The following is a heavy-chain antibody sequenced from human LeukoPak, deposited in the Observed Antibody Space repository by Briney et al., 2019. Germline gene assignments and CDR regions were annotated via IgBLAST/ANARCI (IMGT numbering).Heavy chain of an antibody. CDR3: ARVGRPLAPDY. J-gene: IGHJ4*02. CDR2: IIPIFGTA. CDR1: GGAFSSYA. V-gene: IGHV1-69*05. Sequence: SVKVSCXASGGAFSSYAISWVRQAPGQGLAWMGRIIPIFGTANYAQKFQGRVTITTDESTSTAYMELSSLRSEDTAVYYCARVGRPLAPDYWGQGTLVTVSS. D-gene: IGHD1-1*01.